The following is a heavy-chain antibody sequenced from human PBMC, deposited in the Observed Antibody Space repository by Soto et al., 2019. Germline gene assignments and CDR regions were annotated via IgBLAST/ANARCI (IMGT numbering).Heavy chain of an antibody. CDR2: IIPIFGTV. CDR1: GGTFSNYA. J-gene: IGHJ1*01. V-gene: IGHV1-69*12. CDR3: ATGGERDYYDPSGWR. Sequence: QVQLVQSGAEVKKPGSSVKVSCKASGGTFSNYALDWVRQAPGQGLEWMGGIIPIFGTVRLAQNFQGRVTITADESTATAYMELSSLRYEDTAMYYCATGGERDYYDPSGWRWGQGTLVTVSS. D-gene: IGHD3-22*01.